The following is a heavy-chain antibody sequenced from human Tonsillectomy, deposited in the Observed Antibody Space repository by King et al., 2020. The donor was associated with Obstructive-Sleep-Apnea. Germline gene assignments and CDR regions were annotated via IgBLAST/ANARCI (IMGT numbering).Heavy chain of an antibody. Sequence: VQLVESGGSVVQPGRSLRLSCAASGFTFNNYAMHWVRQAPGKGLEWVAIISYDGDDKYYADSVKGRFTISRDNSKNTLYLQMNSLRADDTAVYYCARETFPTSTTETRYYYYYGMDVWGQGTTVTVS. D-gene: IGHD1-1*01. V-gene: IGHV3-30*04. CDR3: ARETFPTSTTETRYYYYYGMDV. CDR2: ISYDGDDK. J-gene: IGHJ6*02. CDR1: GFTFNNYA.